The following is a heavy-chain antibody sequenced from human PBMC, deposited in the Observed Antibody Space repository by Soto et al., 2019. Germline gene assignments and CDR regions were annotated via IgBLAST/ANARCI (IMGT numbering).Heavy chain of an antibody. J-gene: IGHJ4*02. D-gene: IGHD4-17*01. V-gene: IGHV3-23*01. CDR2: ISGRGERT. CDR3: AKGALTAVVINY. CDR1: GFTFSTYA. Sequence: EVQLLESGGGLVQPGGSLRLSCAVSGFTFSTYAMSWVHQAPGKGLEWVSSISGRGERTDYAESVKGRFTISRDNSKNTLYLQMNSLRAEDTAVYYCAKGALTAVVINYWGQGTLVTVFS.